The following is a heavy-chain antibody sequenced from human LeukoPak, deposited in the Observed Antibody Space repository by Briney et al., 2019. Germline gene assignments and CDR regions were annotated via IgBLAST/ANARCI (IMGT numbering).Heavy chain of an antibody. CDR1: GDSISSGAYA. CDR3: ARYEYARSDNTGLRYFHH. Sequence: PSETLSLTCTVSGDSISSGAYARTWIRQSPGKGLEWIGYVYNSGGTHYNSSLKSRLSISADMSQNKFSLNLSSVTAADTAVYYCARYEYARSDNTGLRYFHHWGQGTLVTVSS. CDR2: VYNSGGT. V-gene: IGHV4-30-4*01. J-gene: IGHJ1*01. D-gene: IGHD3-16*01.